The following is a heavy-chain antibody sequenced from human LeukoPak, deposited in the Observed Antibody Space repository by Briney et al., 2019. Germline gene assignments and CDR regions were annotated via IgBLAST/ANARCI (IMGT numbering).Heavy chain of an antibody. CDR2: ISAYNGNT. V-gene: IGHV1-18*01. CDR3: ARFSGSDSYGSGFYGMDV. D-gene: IGHD3-10*01. Sequence: ASVKVSCKASGYTFTSYGISWVRQAPGQGLEWMGWISAYNGNTNYAQKLQGRVTMTTDTYTSTAYMELRSLRSDDTAVYYCARFSGSDSYGSGFYGMDVWGQGTTVTVSS. CDR1: GYTFTSYG. J-gene: IGHJ6*02.